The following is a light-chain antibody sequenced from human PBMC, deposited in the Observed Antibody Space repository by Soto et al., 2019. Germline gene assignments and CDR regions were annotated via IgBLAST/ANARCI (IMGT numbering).Light chain of an antibody. V-gene: IGLV2-8*01. J-gene: IGLJ2*01. CDR3: SSYGGSNAVG. Sequence: QSALTQPPSASGSPGQSVTIYCTGTSSDVGGYNYVSWYQQHPGKAPKLMLFEVNKRPSGVPDRVSGSKSGNTAALTVSGLQAEDEADYHCSSYGGSNAVGFCAGTQLTVL. CDR1: SSDVGGYNY. CDR2: EVN.